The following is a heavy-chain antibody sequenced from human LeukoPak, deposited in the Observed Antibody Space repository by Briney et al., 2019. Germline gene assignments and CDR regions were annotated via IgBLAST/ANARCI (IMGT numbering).Heavy chain of an antibody. J-gene: IGHJ4*02. Sequence: GGSLRLSCAASGFTVSSNYMSWVRQAPGKGLEWVSVIYSGGSTYYADSVRGRFTISRDNSKNTLYLQMNSLGAEDTAVYYCARVSYYDSSGYYFLSYVDYWGQGTLVTVSS. D-gene: IGHD3-22*01. CDR2: IYSGGST. CDR3: ARVSYYDSSGYYFLSYVDY. V-gene: IGHV3-53*01. CDR1: GFTVSSNY.